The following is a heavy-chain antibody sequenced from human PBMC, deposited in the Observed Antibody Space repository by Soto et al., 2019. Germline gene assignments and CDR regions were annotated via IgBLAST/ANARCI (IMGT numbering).Heavy chain of an antibody. D-gene: IGHD3-16*01. CDR1: GDTFSNFD. CDR2: MYPNNGQT. Sequence: QVQLVQSGAEVKRPGASVKVSCKASGDTFSNFDFNWVRQATGQGPEWMGWMYPNNGQTAYARTFQGRVTMTWNSSTSTAYMELSSLTSEYTAAYYCATMIRGLIHWLDPWGQCTLVTVSS. CDR3: ATMIRGLIHWLDP. J-gene: IGHJ5*02. V-gene: IGHV1-8*01.